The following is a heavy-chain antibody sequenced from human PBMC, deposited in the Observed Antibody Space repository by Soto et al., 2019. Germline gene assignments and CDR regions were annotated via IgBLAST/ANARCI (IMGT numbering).Heavy chain of an antibody. CDR3: ARERGEWFGDLLPPGCFGP. D-gene: IGHD3-10*01. CDR1: GGSISEYY. J-gene: IGHJ5*02. V-gene: IGHV4-59*01. CDR2: ILYTGYT. Sequence: SETLSLTCTVSGGSISEYYWSWIRQPPGKGLEWIGYILYTGYTNYNPSLKSRITISIDTSRNQFSLRLSSVTAADTAVYYCARERGEWFGDLLPPGCFGPSSQGTLVTVSS.